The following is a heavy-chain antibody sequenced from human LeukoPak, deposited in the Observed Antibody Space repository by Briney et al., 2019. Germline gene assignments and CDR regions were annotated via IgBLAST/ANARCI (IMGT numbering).Heavy chain of an antibody. CDR3: ASRPIAALGRFLGQIDY. CDR2: INHSGST. Sequence: SETLSLTCAVYGGSFSGYYWSWIRQPPGKGLEWIGEINHSGSTNYNPSLKSRVTISVDTSKNQFSLKLSSVTAADTAVYYCASRPIAALGRFLGQIDYWGQGTLVTVSS. D-gene: IGHD6-6*01. V-gene: IGHV4-34*01. CDR1: GGSFSGYY. J-gene: IGHJ4*02.